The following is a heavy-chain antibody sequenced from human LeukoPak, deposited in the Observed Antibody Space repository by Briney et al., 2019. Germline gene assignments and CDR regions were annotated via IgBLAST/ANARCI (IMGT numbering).Heavy chain of an antibody. V-gene: IGHV3-7*01. Sequence: GGSLRLSCAASGFTFSSYWMSWVRQAPGKGLEWVANIKQDGSEKYYVDSVKGRFTISRDTAKNSLYLQMNSLRAEDTAVYYCAELGITMIGGVWGKGTTVTISS. CDR2: IKQDGSEK. D-gene: IGHD3-10*02. J-gene: IGHJ6*04. CDR3: AELGITMIGGV. CDR1: GFTFSSYW.